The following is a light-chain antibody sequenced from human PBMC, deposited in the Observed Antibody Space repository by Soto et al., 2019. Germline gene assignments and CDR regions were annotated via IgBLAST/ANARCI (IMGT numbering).Light chain of an antibody. Sequence: EIGLRQSPGTVSLSPGERATLSCRASQSVNKNYLAWYQQKPGQAPRLLIYGASSRATGIPDRFSGSGSGTDFTLTISRLEPEDFAVYYCQQYGSSQYTFGQGTKLEIK. CDR3: QQYGSSQYT. CDR1: QSVNKNY. V-gene: IGKV3-20*01. CDR2: GAS. J-gene: IGKJ2*01.